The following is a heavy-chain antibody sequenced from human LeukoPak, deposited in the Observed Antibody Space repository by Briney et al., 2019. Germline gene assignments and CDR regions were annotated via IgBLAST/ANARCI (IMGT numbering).Heavy chain of an antibody. D-gene: IGHD3-22*01. CDR3: ARGYYDSSAYYSADY. V-gene: IGHV1-2*02. CDR1: GYTFTGYY. Sequence: VASLKVSCKASGYTFTGYYIHWVRQAPGQGLEWMGWINPNSGGTNYAQKFQGRVTMTRDTSISTAYMELTRLRSDDTAVYYCARGYYDSSAYYSADYWGQGTLVTVSS. CDR2: INPNSGGT. J-gene: IGHJ4*02.